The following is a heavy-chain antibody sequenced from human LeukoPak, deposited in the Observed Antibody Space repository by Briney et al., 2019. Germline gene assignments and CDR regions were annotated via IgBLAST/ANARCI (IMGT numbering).Heavy chain of an antibody. CDR2: TYFRSRWYN. Sequence: SQALSLTCAISGDSVSSNTAAWNWIRQSPSRGLEWLGRTYFRSRWYNDCAVSLKSRITINPDTSKNQFSLHLTSVTLEDTAVYYCARESGACSGGSCYWYFDLWGRGTLVTVSS. CDR1: GDSVSSNTAA. D-gene: IGHD2-15*01. J-gene: IGHJ2*01. CDR3: ARESGACSGGSCYWYFDL. V-gene: IGHV6-1*01.